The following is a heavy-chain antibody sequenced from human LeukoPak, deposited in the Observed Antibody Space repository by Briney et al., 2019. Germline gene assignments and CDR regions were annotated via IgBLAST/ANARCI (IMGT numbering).Heavy chain of an antibody. Sequence: PSETLSLTCTVSGGSISSYYWSWIRQPPGKGLEWIGYIYYSGSTNYNPSLKSRVTISVDTSKNQFSLKLSSVTAADTAVYYCARAAAAYCFDPWGQGTLVTVSS. CDR2: IYYSGST. CDR3: ARAAAAYCFDP. CDR1: GGSISSYY. D-gene: IGHD6-13*01. V-gene: IGHV4-59*01. J-gene: IGHJ5*02.